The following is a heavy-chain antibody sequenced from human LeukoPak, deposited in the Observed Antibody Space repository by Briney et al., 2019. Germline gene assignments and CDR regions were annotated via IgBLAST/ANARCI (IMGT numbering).Heavy chain of an antibody. V-gene: IGHV3-74*01. CDR1: GFTVSSNY. J-gene: IGHJ3*02. CDR3: ARGNAHAFDI. D-gene: IGHD1-1*01. Sequence: GGSLRLSCAASGFTVSSNYMNWVRQAPGKGLVWVSRIHSDGSSTTSADSVKGRFTISRDNAENTLYLQMNSLRAEDTAVYFCARGNAHAFDIWGQGTMVTVSS. CDR2: IHSDGSST.